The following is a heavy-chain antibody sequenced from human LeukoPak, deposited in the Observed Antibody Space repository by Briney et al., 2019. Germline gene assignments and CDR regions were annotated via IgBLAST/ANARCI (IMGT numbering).Heavy chain of an antibody. CDR2: ISGSSSYI. CDR1: GFTFSSYS. Sequence: GGSLRLSCAASGFTFSSYSMNWVRQAPGKGLEWVSSISGSSSYIYYADSVKGRFTISRDNAKNSLYLQMNSLRAEDTAVYYCAREKVVPTSGGCDYWGQGTLVTVSS. D-gene: IGHD2-15*01. V-gene: IGHV3-21*01. CDR3: AREKVVPTSGGCDY. J-gene: IGHJ4*02.